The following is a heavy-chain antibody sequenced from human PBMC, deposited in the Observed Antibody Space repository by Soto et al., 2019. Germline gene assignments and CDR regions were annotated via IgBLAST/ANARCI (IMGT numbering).Heavy chain of an antibody. Sequence: PGESLKISCQGSGYSFTTYWISWVRQMPGKGLECMGRIDPTDSYTDYSPSFEGHVTMSVDRSINTAYLEWSSLKASDTAMYYCARDAGYSYGPFDYWGQGPLVTVSS. CDR3: ARDAGYSYGPFDY. CDR1: GYSFTTYW. J-gene: IGHJ4*02. CDR2: IDPTDSYT. D-gene: IGHD5-18*01. V-gene: IGHV5-10-1*01.